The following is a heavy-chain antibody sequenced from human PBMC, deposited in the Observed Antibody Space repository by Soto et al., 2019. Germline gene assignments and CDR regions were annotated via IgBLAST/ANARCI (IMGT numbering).Heavy chain of an antibody. V-gene: IGHV4-34*01. Sequence: SETLFLTCAVYSGSVNGNSWNCIRQPPGKGLEGIGETNHTGGTHYNPSLKRPVTMSVDTSQNQFSLRLSSVTAEDTAIYYCATRITVFGLLIPPFDPWGQGTQVTVS. J-gene: IGHJ5*02. CDR1: SGSVNGNS. CDR3: ATRITVFGLLIPPFDP. CDR2: TNHTGGT. D-gene: IGHD3-3*01.